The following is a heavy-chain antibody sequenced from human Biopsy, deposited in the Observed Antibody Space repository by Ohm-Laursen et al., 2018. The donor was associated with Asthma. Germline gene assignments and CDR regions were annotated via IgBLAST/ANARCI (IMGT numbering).Heavy chain of an antibody. CDR2: INPNGGAT. Sequence: ASVKVSCKISAYTFIGYHLHWVRQAPGEGLEWMGRINPNGGATIYAQKFQGRVTMTRDTSISTAYMELSRLTSDDTAVYYCARVQKSPGDRWFDPWGQGTLVTVSS. D-gene: IGHD7-27*01. J-gene: IGHJ5*02. CDR1: AYTFIGYH. V-gene: IGHV1-2*06. CDR3: ARVQKSPGDRWFDP.